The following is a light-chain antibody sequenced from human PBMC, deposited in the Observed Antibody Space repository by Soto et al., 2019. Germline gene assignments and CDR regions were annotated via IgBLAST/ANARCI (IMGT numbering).Light chain of an antibody. V-gene: IGKV3-20*01. Sequence: EIVLTQSPGTLSLSLGERATISCRASQSVSSNLLAWYQQKPGQAPRLLIYGATNRATGIPDRFSGIASGTDFTLTISSLEPEDFAVYYCQQYGSSPRTFGQGTKVEIK. J-gene: IGKJ1*01. CDR2: GAT. CDR1: QSVSSNL. CDR3: QQYGSSPRT.